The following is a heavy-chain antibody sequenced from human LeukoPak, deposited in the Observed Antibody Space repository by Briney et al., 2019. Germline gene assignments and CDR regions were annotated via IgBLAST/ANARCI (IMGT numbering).Heavy chain of an antibody. CDR1: GFTFSGYA. J-gene: IGHJ6*02. V-gene: IGHV3-23*01. Sequence: GGSLRLSCEASGFTFSGYAVSWVRQAPGKGLEWVSGFGTDGNTHYAESVRGRFDISRDTSKTTVYLQMNSLRAEDTAVYYCAREFYYRMDVWGQGTTVTVSS. CDR2: FGTDGNT. CDR3: AREFYYRMDV.